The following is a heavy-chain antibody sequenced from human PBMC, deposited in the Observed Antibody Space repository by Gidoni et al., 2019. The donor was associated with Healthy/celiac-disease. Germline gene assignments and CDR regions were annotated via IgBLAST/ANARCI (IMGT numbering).Heavy chain of an antibody. V-gene: IGHV3-30*18. D-gene: IGHD3-22*01. CDR3: ANNYYDSSGFDY. CDR1: GFTFSSYG. Sequence: QVQLVESGGGVVQPVRSLRLSCASSGFTFSSYGMHWVRQAPGKGLEWVAVISYDGSNKYYADSVKGRFTISRDNSKNTLYLQMNSLRAEDTAVYYCANNYYDSSGFDYWGQGTLVTVSS. CDR2: ISYDGSNK. J-gene: IGHJ4*02.